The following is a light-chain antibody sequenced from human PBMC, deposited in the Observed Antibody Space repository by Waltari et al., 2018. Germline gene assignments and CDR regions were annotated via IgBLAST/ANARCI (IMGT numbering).Light chain of an antibody. CDR2: AAS. CDR3: QQSYSTPLT. Sequence: DVQMTQSPSSLSASVGDSFTITCRASQSISSYLNWYQQKPGKAPKLLIYAASSLQSGVPSRFSGSGSGTDFTLTISSLQPEDFATYYCQQSYSTPLTFGGGTKVEIK. CDR1: QSISSY. J-gene: IGKJ4*01. V-gene: IGKV1-39*01.